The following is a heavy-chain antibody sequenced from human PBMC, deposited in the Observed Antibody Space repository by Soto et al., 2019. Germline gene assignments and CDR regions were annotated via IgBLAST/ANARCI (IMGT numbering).Heavy chain of an antibody. CDR2: IYYTGST. J-gene: IGHJ6*02. CDR1: GGSITRSPYY. CDR3: ARALVDDYYGLDF. V-gene: IGHV4-31*03. Sequence: PSETLSLTCTVSGGSITRSPYYWSWIRQLPGKGLEWIGYIYYTGSTYYNPSLTSRVFISMDRSENQFSLNLNFVTAAATAVYYCARALVDDYYGLDFWGQGTTVTVSS.